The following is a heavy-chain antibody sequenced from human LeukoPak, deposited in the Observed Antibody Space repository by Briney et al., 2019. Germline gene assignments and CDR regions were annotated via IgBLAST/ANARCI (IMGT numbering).Heavy chain of an antibody. V-gene: IGHV3-21*01. CDR1: GFTSSSYS. CDR3: ARDGSYYDILTGYYSIDY. J-gene: IGHJ4*02. CDR2: ISSSSSYI. D-gene: IGHD3-9*01. Sequence: PGGSLRLSCAASGFTSSSYSMNWVRQAPGKGLEWVSSISSSSSYIYYADSVKGRFTISRDNAKNSLYLQMNSLRAEDTAVYYCARDGSYYDILTGYYSIDYWGQGTLVTVSS.